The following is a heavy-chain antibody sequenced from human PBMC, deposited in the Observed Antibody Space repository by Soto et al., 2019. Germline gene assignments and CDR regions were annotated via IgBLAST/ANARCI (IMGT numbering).Heavy chain of an antibody. Sequence: SETLSLTCSVSGGSTSDKSYFWGWVRQSPGKGLEWIGSMYYSGSSYYNPSLKSRVAISVDASRNQFSLKLRSVTAADTAVYFCARQRLLRLKPDFDIWGQGTLVTVSS. D-gene: IGHD2-21*02. J-gene: IGHJ4*02. CDR1: GGSTSDKSYF. V-gene: IGHV4-39*01. CDR3: ARQRLLRLKPDFDI. CDR2: MYYSGSS.